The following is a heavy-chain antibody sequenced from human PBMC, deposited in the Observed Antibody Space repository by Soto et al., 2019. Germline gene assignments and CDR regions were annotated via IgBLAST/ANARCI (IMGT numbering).Heavy chain of an antibody. V-gene: IGHV3-53*01. Sequence: GGSLRLSCSVAGFTVSDSMSWVRQAPGKGLECVSFIHSDGSTHYTDSVRGRFTISRDNSKNTLYLQMDRLRVDDTAVYFCARDASGPFDYWGQGTLVTSPQ. D-gene: IGHD6-19*01. CDR3: ARDASGPFDY. CDR2: IHSDGST. J-gene: IGHJ4*02. CDR1: GFTVSDS.